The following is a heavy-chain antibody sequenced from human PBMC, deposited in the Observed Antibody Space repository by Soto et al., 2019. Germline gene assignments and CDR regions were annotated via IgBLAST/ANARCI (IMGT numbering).Heavy chain of an antibody. Sequence: ASMMISCQGCGYSFTNYWLGWVRQMPGKGLEWMGIIYPGDSDTRYSPSFQGQVTISADKSISTAYLQWSSLKASDTAMYYCARPHLNTRDYGMDVWGQGTTVTVSS. CDR3: ARPHLNTRDYGMDV. V-gene: IGHV5-51*01. CDR1: GYSFTNYW. J-gene: IGHJ6*02. D-gene: IGHD2-2*01. CDR2: IYPGDSDT.